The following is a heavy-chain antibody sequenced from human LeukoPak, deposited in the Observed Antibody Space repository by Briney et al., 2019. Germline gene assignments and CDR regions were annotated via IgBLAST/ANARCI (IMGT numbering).Heavy chain of an antibody. CDR2: IYYSGST. J-gene: IGHJ4*02. Sequence: PAETLSLTCTVSGGSISSSSYYWGWIRQPPGKGLEWIGSIYYSGSTYYNPSLKSRVTISVDTSKNQFSLKLSSVTAADTAVYYFARGLSGDWGQGTLVTVSS. D-gene: IGHD1-26*01. CDR3: ARGLSGD. V-gene: IGHV4-39*01. CDR1: GGSISSSSYY.